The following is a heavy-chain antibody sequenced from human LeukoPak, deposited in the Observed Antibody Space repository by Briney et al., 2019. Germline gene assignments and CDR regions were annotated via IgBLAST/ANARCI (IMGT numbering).Heavy chain of an antibody. CDR3: ARAVVVVGPNGVFDY. CDR1: GGSISSYY. V-gene: IGHV4-59*01. Sequence: SETLSLTCTVSGGSISSYYWSWIRQPPGKGLEWIGYIYYSGSTNYNPSLKSRVTISVDTSKNQFSLKLSSVTAADTAVYYCARAVVVVGPNGVFDYWGQGTLVTVSS. J-gene: IGHJ4*02. CDR2: IYYSGST. D-gene: IGHD2-15*01.